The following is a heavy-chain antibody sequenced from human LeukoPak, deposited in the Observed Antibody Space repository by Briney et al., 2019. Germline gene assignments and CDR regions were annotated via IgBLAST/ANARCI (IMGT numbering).Heavy chain of an antibody. V-gene: IGHV3-23*01. J-gene: IGHJ4*02. CDR1: GFTFSSYA. CDR2: ISGSGGST. CDR3: AKDPGPTYYDFWSGYIDY. D-gene: IGHD3-3*01. Sequence: GGSLRLSCAASGFTFSSYAMSWVRQAPGKGLEWVSAISGSGGSTYYADSVKGRFTISRDNSKYTLYLQMNSLRAEDTAVYYCAKDPGPTYYDFWSGYIDYWGQGTLVTVSS.